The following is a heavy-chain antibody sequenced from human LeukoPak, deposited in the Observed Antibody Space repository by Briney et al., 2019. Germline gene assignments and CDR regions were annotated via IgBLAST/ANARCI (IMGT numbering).Heavy chain of an antibody. J-gene: IGHJ6*03. Sequence: ASVKVSCKASGGTFSSYAINWVRQATGQGLEWMGWITPNSGNTVYAQKFQGRVTMTTNTSIGTAYMELSSLRSEDTAVYYCARYSDYDSDNYFYMDVWGKGTTVTISS. CDR3: ARYSDYDSDNYFYMDV. CDR1: GGTFSSYA. CDR2: ITPNSGNT. V-gene: IGHV1-8*02. D-gene: IGHD5-12*01.